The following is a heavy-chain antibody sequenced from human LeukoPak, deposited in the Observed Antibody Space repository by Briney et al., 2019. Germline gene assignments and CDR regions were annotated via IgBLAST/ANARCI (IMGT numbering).Heavy chain of an antibody. V-gene: IGHV3-66*01. CDR3: ASTAGDGAFDI. Sequence: GGSLRLSCAASGFTVSSNYMSWVRQAPGQGLEWVSVIYSGGSTYYADSVKGRFTISRDNSKNTLYLQMNSLRAEDTAVYYCASTAGDGAFDIWGQGTMVTVSS. CDR2: IYSGGST. D-gene: IGHD3-10*01. J-gene: IGHJ3*02. CDR1: GFTVSSNY.